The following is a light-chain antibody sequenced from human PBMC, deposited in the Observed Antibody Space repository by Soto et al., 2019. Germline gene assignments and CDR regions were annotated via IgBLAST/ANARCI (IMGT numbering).Light chain of an antibody. J-gene: IGLJ1*01. CDR1: SSDVGSYNL. CDR3: CSYAGSRPYV. V-gene: IGLV2-23*01. Sequence: QSALTQPASVSGSPGQSITISCTGTSSDVGSYNLVSWYQQYPGKAPKLMIYEGSKRPSGVSNRFSGSKSGNTASLTISGLQAEDEADYYCCSYAGSRPYVFGTGTKLTVL. CDR2: EGS.